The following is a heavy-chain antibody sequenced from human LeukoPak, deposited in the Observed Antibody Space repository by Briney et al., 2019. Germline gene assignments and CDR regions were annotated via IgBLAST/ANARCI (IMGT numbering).Heavy chain of an antibody. Sequence: SETLSLTCAVYGGSFSGYYGSWIRQPPGKGLEWVGEINHSGSTNYNPSLKSRVTISVDTSKNQFSLKLSSVTAADTAVYYCARGRRLTVSDRRSFDPRGEGTLVTVSS. CDR2: INHSGST. V-gene: IGHV4-34*01. J-gene: IGHJ5*02. CDR1: GGSFSGYY. CDR3: ARGRRLTVSDRRSFDP. D-gene: IGHD3-16*01.